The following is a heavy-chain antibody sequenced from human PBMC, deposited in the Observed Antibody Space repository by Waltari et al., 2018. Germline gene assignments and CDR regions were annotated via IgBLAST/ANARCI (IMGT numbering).Heavy chain of an antibody. D-gene: IGHD3-22*01. CDR3: ARVTDYYDSSGYSKVDAFDI. V-gene: IGHV1-69*02. J-gene: IGHJ3*02. CDR1: GGTFRSYT. Sequence: QVQLVQSGAEVKKPGSSVKVSCKASGGTFRSYTISWVRQAPGQGLEWMGRIIPILGIANYAQKFQGRVTITADKSTSTAYMELSSLRSEDTAVYYCARVTDYYDSSGYSKVDAFDIWGQGTMVTVSS. CDR2: IIPILGIA.